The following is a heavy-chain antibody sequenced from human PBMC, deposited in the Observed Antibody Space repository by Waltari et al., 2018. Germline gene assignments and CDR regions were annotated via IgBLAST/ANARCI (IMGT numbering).Heavy chain of an antibody. D-gene: IGHD3-22*01. CDR2: ISFSGTT. CDR1: GGSISSHY. Sequence: QVQLQESGPRLVKPSETLSLACTVSGGSISSHYWTWIRQPPGKGLEWMGYISFSGTTTYSRSLKSRVTISVDTSKNQVSLKLNSVTAADTAVYYCARDRDDSSGTDALDIWGQGTMVTVSS. V-gene: IGHV4-59*11. J-gene: IGHJ3*02. CDR3: ARDRDDSSGTDALDI.